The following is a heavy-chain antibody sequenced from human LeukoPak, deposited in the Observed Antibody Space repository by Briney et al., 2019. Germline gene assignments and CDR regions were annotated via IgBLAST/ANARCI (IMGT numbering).Heavy chain of an antibody. D-gene: IGHD3-3*01. CDR1: GFTFSDYY. CDR3: ARAGTYDFWSGPENYYYYMDV. CDR2: ISSSGSTI. Sequence: GGSLRLSCAASGFTFSDYYMSWIRQAPGKGLEWVSYISSSGSTIYYADSVKGRFTISRDNAKNSLYLQMNGLRAEDTAVYYCARAGTYDFWSGPENYYYYMDVWGKGTTVTVSS. J-gene: IGHJ6*03. V-gene: IGHV3-11*01.